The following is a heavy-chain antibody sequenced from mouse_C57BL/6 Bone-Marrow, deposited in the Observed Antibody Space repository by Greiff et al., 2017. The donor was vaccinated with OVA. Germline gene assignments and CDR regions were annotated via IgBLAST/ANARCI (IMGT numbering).Heavy chain of an antibody. CDR2: INYDGSST. V-gene: IGHV5-16*01. CDR1: GFTFSDYY. CDR3: ARLRLRRGYFDV. Sequence: DVKLVESEGGLVQPGSSMKLSCTASGFTFSDYYMAWVRQVPEKGLEWVANINYDGSSTYYLDSLKSRFIISRDNAKNILYLQMSSLKSEDTATYYCARLRLRRGYFDVWGTGTTVTVSS. J-gene: IGHJ1*03. D-gene: IGHD2-4*01.